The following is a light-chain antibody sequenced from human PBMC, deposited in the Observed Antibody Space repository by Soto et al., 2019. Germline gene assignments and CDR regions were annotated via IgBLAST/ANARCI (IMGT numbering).Light chain of an antibody. Sequence: QSVLTQPPSASGSPGQSVTISCTGTSSDVGGYNYVSWYQQHPGKAPNLMIYEVSKPPSGVPDRFSGSKSGNTASLTVSGLQAEDEADYYCSSYAGSNNLGVFGGGTKLTVL. V-gene: IGLV2-8*01. CDR2: EVS. J-gene: IGLJ3*02. CDR3: SSYAGSNNLGV. CDR1: SSDVGGYNY.